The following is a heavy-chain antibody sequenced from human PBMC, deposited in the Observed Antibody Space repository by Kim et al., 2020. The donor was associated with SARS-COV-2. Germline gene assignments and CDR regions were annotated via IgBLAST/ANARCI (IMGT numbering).Heavy chain of an antibody. Sequence: SETLSLTCTVSGGSVSSGSYYWSWIRPPPGKGLEWIGYFYYSGSTNYNPSLKGRVTISVATSKNQFSLKLSSVTAAAAAVYYCARGRGDMVVVVAATPPSFDYWGQGTLVTVSS. CDR2: FYYSGST. CDR3: ARGRGDMVVVVAATPPSFDY. V-gene: IGHV4-61*01. D-gene: IGHD2-15*01. J-gene: IGHJ4*02. CDR1: GGSVSSGSYY.